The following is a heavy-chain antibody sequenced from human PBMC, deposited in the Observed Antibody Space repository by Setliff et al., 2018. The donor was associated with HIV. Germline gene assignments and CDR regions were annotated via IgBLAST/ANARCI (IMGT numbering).Heavy chain of an antibody. CDR2: IYYSGST. Sequence: PSETLSLTCSFSGGSTTSYYWSWIRQPPGKGLEWIGYIYYSGSTNYNPSLKSRVIISVDTTTNQVSLQVNSVTAVDTAVYYCARGRGSYWGQGTLVTVSS. J-gene: IGHJ4*02. D-gene: IGHD1-26*01. CDR3: ARGRGSY. CDR1: GGSTTSYY. V-gene: IGHV4-59*08.